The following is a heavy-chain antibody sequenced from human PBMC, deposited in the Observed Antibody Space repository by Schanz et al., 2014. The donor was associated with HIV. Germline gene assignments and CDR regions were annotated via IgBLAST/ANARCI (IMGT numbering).Heavy chain of an antibody. CDR2: INQSGRI. V-gene: IGHV4-34*01. CDR3: ARGQDYYYDNSGYYNT. Sequence: QVQLQQWGAGLLKPSETLSLTCAVNGGSFSGYYWSWIRQSPGKGLEWIADINQSGRITYNPSLKSRVTISVDTSKNQFSLNLSSVTAADTAMYFCARGQDYYYDNSGYYNTWGQGTLVTVS. CDR1: GGSFSGYY. D-gene: IGHD3-22*01. J-gene: IGHJ5*02.